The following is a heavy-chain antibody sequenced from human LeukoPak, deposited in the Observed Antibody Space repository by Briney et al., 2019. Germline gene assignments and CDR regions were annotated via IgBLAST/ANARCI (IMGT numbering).Heavy chain of an antibody. V-gene: IGHV3-23*01. J-gene: IGHJ5*02. Sequence: GGSLRLSCAASGFTFSSYAMSWVRQAQGKGLEWVSGISAGGDSTYYADSVKGRFTISRDNFKNTLYLQMNSLRAEDTAVYYCAKDDQVWFGELLLNWFDPWGQGTLVTVSS. D-gene: IGHD3-10*01. CDR3: AKDDQVWFGELLLNWFDP. CDR1: GFTFSSYA. CDR2: ISAGGDST.